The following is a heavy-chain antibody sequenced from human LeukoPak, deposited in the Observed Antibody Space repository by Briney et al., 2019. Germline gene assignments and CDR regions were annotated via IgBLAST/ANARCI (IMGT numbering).Heavy chain of an antibody. D-gene: IGHD6-13*01. Sequence: ASVKVSCKASGYTFTGYYMHWVRQAPGQGLEWMGWINPNSGGTNYAQKFQGRVTMTRDTSISTAYMELSRLRSDDTAVYYCARNQQLATRYYYYYMDVWGKGTTVTVSS. CDR3: ARNQQLATRYYYYYMDV. J-gene: IGHJ6*03. CDR1: GYTFTGYY. V-gene: IGHV1-2*02. CDR2: INPNSGGT.